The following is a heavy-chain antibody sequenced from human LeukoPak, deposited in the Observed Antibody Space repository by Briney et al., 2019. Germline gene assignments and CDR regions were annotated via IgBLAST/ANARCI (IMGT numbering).Heavy chain of an antibody. J-gene: IGHJ4*02. CDR3: ARGYPSVLRYFDWLTFFDY. CDR1: GGSISSSSYY. V-gene: IGHV4-39*07. CDR2: IYYSGST. Sequence: SETLSLTRTVSGGSISSSSYYWGWIRQPPGKGLEWVGSIYYSGSTYYNPSLKSRVTISVDTSKNQFSLKLSSVTAADTAVYYCARGYPSVLRYFDWLTFFDYWGQGTLVTVSS. D-gene: IGHD3-9*01.